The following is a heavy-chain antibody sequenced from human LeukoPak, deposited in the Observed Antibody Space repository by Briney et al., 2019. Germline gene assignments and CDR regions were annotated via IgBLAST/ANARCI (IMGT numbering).Heavy chain of an antibody. Sequence: GASVKVSCKASGYTFTDYYMHWVQQAPGKGLEWMGRVDPEDGETIYAEKFQGRVTITADTSTDTAYMELSSLRSEDTAVYYCATHRPEGSDAFDIWGQGTMVTVSS. CDR2: VDPEDGET. V-gene: IGHV1-69-2*01. J-gene: IGHJ3*02. CDR3: ATHRPEGSDAFDI. CDR1: GYTFTDYY.